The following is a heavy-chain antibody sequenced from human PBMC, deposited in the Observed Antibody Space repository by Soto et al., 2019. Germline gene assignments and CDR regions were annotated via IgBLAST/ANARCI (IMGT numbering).Heavy chain of an antibody. Sequence: SETLSLTCIVSAGSISCHYWSWIRQSPGKALEWIGYIYYSGSTNYNPSLKSRVAMSVDTSNNQFSLRLSSVTAADTAVYICARGPHYYGSTSLYKFRSGFDSWGQGTLVTVS. D-gene: IGHD3-10*01. CDR2: IYYSGST. CDR3: ARGPHYYGSTSLYKFRSGFDS. CDR1: AGSISCHY. J-gene: IGHJ4*02. V-gene: IGHV4-59*08.